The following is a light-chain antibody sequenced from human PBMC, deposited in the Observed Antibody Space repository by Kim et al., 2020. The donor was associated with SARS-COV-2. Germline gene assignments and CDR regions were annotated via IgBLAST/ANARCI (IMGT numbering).Light chain of an antibody. Sequence: SLGEKAPLPCRASQSVSDNLAWYQQKPGQAPRLLIYGASTRATGIPARFSGSGSGTEFTLTISSLQSEDSAVYYCQQYDDWPPWTFGQGTKVDIK. J-gene: IGKJ1*01. CDR2: GAS. CDR1: QSVSDN. V-gene: IGKV3-15*01. CDR3: QQYDDWPPWT.